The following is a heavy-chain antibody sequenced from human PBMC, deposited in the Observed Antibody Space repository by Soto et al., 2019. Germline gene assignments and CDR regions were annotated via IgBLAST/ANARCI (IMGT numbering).Heavy chain of an antibody. V-gene: IGHV4-59*08. D-gene: IGHD3-10*01. Sequence: QVQLQESGPGLVKPSETLSLTCTVSGGSISSYYWSWIRQPPGKGLEWIGYIYYSGSTNYNPSLKSRLTIPVATAKDQCPLQLRSVTAADTPVYYCARRGYGSTLDYWGRGTLVTVSS. CDR3: ARRGYGSTLDY. CDR1: GGSISSYY. J-gene: IGHJ4*02. CDR2: IYYSGST.